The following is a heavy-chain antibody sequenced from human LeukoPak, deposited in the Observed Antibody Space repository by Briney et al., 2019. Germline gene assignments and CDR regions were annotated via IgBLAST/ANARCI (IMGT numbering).Heavy chain of an antibody. J-gene: IGHJ4*02. Sequence: SESLSLTCTVSGDSISRSTYYWAWIRQPPGKGLEWIGSVYYGRSPYFNPSLESRATISVDTSKNHFSLKMSSVTAADTAVYYCARSSGTGTFSYWGQGTLVTVSS. CDR3: ARSSGTGTFSY. D-gene: IGHD6-25*01. CDR1: GDSISRSTYY. CDR2: VYYGRSP. V-gene: IGHV4-39*02.